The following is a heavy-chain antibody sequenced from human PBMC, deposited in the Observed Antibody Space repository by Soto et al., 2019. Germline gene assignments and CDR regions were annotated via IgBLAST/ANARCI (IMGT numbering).Heavy chain of an antibody. D-gene: IGHD3-9*01. J-gene: IGHJ6*02. CDR1: GFTFDDYA. V-gene: IGHV3-9*01. Sequence: PGGSLRLSCAASGFTFDDYAMHWVRQAPGKGLEWVSGISWNSGSIGYADSVKGRFTISRDNAKNSLYLQMNSLRAEDTALYYCAKDRYFDWLLNGMDVWGQGTTVTVSS. CDR2: ISWNSGSI. CDR3: AKDRYFDWLLNGMDV.